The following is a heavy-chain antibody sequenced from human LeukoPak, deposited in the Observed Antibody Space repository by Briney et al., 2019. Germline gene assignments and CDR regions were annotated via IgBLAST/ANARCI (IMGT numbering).Heavy chain of an antibody. V-gene: IGHV4-4*02. J-gene: IGHJ5*02. CDR1: GGSISSSNW. Sequence: PSGTLSLTCAVSGGSISSSNWWSWVRQPPGKGLEWIGYIYYTGNTNYNPSLKSRVTISVDTSKNQFSLKPSSVTAADTAVYYCARDRLQLQSWGQGTLVTVSS. D-gene: IGHD1-1*01. CDR3: ARDRLQLQS. CDR2: IYYTGNT.